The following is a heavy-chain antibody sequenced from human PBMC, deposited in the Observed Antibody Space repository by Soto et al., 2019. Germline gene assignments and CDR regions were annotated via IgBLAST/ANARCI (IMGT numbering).Heavy chain of an antibody. CDR2: ISGSGGTT. CDR1: GFTFSSYA. J-gene: IGHJ6*02. V-gene: IGHV3-23*01. Sequence: EVQLLESGGGLGQPGGSLRLSCAASGFTFSSYAMTWVRQAPGQGLEWVASISGSGGTTNYADSVKGRFTISRDNSKNTAYLQMNSLRAEDTAVSYRANDRGTSIDVHRYFHHYGMDVWGQGTTVTVSS. D-gene: IGHD2-2*01. CDR3: ANDRGTSIDVHRYFHHYGMDV.